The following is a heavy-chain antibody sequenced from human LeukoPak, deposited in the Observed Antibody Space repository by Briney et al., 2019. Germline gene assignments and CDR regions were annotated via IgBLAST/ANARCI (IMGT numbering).Heavy chain of an antibody. V-gene: IGHV3-21*04. CDR2: ISSSSIYI. Sequence: PGGSLRLSCAASGFTFSSNSMNWVRQAPGKGLEWVSSISSSSIYIYYADSVKGRFTISGDNSKNTLYLQMNSLRAEDTAVYYCARDLGRVADDAFDIWGQGTMVTVSS. CDR1: GFTFSSNS. CDR3: ARDLGRVADDAFDI. D-gene: IGHD6-13*01. J-gene: IGHJ3*02.